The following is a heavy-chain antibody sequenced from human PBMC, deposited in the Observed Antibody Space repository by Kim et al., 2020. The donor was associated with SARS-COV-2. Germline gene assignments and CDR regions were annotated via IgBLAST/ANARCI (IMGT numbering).Heavy chain of an antibody. J-gene: IGHJ5*01. CDR1: GYTFTGYY. Sequence: ASVKVSRKASGYTFTGYYMHWVRQAPGQGLEWMGWINHNSGGTNYAQKFQGRVTMTRDTSISTAYMELSRLRSDDTAVYYCARRASITMIVVVYNWFDPWGQGTLVTVS. CDR2: INHNSGGT. V-gene: IGHV1-2*02. D-gene: IGHD3-22*01. CDR3: ARRASITMIVVVYNWFDP.